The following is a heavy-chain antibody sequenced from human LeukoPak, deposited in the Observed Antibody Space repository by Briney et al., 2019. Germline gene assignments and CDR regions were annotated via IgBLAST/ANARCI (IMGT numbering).Heavy chain of an antibody. CDR1: GGSFSGYY. J-gene: IGHJ4*02. V-gene: IGHV4-34*01. D-gene: IGHD2-8*02. Sequence: SETLSLTCAVYGGSFSGYYWSWIRQPPGKGLEWIGEINHSGSTNYNPSLKSRVTISVDTSKNQFSLKLSSVTAVDTAVYYCARVYWSIFDYWGQGTLVTVSS. CDR3: ARVYWSIFDY. CDR2: INHSGST.